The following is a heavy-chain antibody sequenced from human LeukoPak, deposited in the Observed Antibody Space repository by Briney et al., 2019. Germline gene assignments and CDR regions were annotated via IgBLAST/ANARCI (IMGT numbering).Heavy chain of an antibody. D-gene: IGHD6-6*01. V-gene: IGHV1-8*01. CDR2: MNPNSGNT. CDR3: ARYYSSSSHFDY. CDR1: GYTFTSYD. Sequence: SVKVSCKASGYTFTSYDINWVRQAPGQGLEWMGWMNPNSGNTGYAQKFQGRVTMTRNTSISTAYMELSSLRSEDTAVYYCARYYSSSSHFDYWGQGTLVTVSS. J-gene: IGHJ4*02.